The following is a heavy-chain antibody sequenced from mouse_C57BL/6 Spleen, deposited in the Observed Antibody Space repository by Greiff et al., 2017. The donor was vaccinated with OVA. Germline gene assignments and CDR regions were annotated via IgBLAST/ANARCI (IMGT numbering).Heavy chain of an antibody. CDR1: GYTFTSYW. J-gene: IGHJ1*03. CDR3: AREARTTVVEGWYFDV. V-gene: IGHV1-72*01. Sequence: VQLQQPGAELVKPGASVKLSCKASGYTFTSYWMHWVKQRPGRGLEWIGRIDPNSGGTKYNEKFKSKATLTVDTPSSTAYMQLSSLTSEGSAVYYCAREARTTVVEGWYFDVWGTGTTVTVSS. D-gene: IGHD1-1*01. CDR2: IDPNSGGT.